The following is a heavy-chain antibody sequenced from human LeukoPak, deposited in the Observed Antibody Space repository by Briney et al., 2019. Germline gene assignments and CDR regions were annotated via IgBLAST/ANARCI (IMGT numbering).Heavy chain of an antibody. CDR2: INWNGGST. J-gene: IGHJ3*02. V-gene: IGHV3-20*04. D-gene: IGHD2-2*01. CDR3: AREGYCSSTSCYFGEDAFDI. Sequence: GGSLRLSCAASGVTFSDSAMYWVRQASGKGLEWVSGINWNGGSTGYADSVKGRFTISRDNAKNSLYLQMNSLRAEDTALYYCAREGYCSSTSCYFGEDAFDIWGQGTMVTVSS. CDR1: GVTFSDSA.